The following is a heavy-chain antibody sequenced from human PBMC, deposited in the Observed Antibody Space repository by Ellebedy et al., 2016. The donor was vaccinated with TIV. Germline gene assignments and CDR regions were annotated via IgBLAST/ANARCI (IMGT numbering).Heavy chain of an antibody. Sequence: GESLKISXAASGFTFSSHTMNWVRQAPGKGLEWVSSISSSTNYIYYADSVKGRFTISRDDATKSLSLQMNSLRAEDTGVYYCARDTYNFDSSGYYFDYWGQGTLVTVSS. CDR3: ARDTYNFDSSGYYFDY. CDR2: ISSSTNYI. J-gene: IGHJ4*02. V-gene: IGHV3-21*01. CDR1: GFTFSSHT. D-gene: IGHD3-22*01.